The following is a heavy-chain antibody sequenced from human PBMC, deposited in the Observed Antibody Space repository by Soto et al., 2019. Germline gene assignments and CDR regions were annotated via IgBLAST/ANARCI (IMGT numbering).Heavy chain of an antibody. V-gene: IGHV4-39*01. D-gene: IGHD3-10*01. J-gene: IGHJ4*02. CDR2: IYYSGST. Sequence: QLQLQESGPGLVKPSETLSLTCTVSGGSISSSSYYWGWIRQPPGKGLEWIGSIYYSGSTYYNPSLKSRVTISVDTSKNQFSLKLSSVTAADTAVYYCASMVRGGPLGYWGQGTLVTVSS. CDR1: GGSISSSSYY. CDR3: ASMVRGGPLGY.